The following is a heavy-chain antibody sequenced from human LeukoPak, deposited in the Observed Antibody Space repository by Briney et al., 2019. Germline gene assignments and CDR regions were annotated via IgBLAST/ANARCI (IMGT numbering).Heavy chain of an antibody. CDR3: GLWFGDLSGD. V-gene: IGHV1-24*01. J-gene: IGHJ4*02. CDR2: FHRSNGET. CDR1: VYTLTELF. Sequence: GASVKVSCTVSVYTLTELFVHWVRQAPGNGLGWMGGFHRSNGETVYAQTFHARVTMPKDISTDTAYMDLSSLRSEDTAVYYCGLWFGDLSGDWGQGTLVTVSS. D-gene: IGHD3-10*01.